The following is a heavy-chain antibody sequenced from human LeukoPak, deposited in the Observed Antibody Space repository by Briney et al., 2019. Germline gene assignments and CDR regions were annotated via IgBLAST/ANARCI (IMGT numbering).Heavy chain of an antibody. CDR2: VNSNSGGT. D-gene: IGHD3-3*01. CDR1: GYRFSDYY. CDR3: ARLDWSGFFLDY. J-gene: IGHJ4*02. V-gene: IGHV1-2*02. Sequence: GASVKVSCKTSGYRFSDYYMHWVRQAPGQGLEWMGWVNSNSGGTHYAQKFEGRVTMTRDTSISTAYMELSRLKSDDTAVFYCARLDWSGFFLDYWGQGILVTVSS.